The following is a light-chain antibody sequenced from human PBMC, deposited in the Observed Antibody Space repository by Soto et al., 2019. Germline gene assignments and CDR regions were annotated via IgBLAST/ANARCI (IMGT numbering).Light chain of an antibody. J-gene: IGLJ2*01. Sequence: QSALTQPASVSGSPGRSVTISCTGTSSDVGDFNYVSWYQHLPGRAPKLIIYDVTNRPSGISYRFSASKSGRTASLTISGLQAEDAADYYSISYSSRTTHVVFGGGTKLTVL. CDR1: SSDVGDFNY. V-gene: IGLV2-14*03. CDR3: ISYSSRTTHVV. CDR2: DVT.